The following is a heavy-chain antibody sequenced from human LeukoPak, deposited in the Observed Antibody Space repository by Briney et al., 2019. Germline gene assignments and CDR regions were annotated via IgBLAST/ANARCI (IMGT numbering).Heavy chain of an antibody. CDR3: ARIAAAGFDY. D-gene: IGHD6-25*01. CDR2: IYYSGST. Sequence: SETLSLTCTVSGGSISSYYWSWIRQPPGKGLEWIGYIYYSGSTNYNPSLKSRVTISVDTSKNQFSLKLSSVTAADTAVYYCARIAAAGFDYWGQGTLVTVSS. J-gene: IGHJ4*02. V-gene: IGHV4-59*01. CDR1: GGSISSYY.